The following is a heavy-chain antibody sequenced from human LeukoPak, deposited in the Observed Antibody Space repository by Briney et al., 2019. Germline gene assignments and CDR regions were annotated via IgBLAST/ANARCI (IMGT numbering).Heavy chain of an antibody. CDR2: IYHSGST. J-gene: IGHJ4*02. CDR1: DGSISSGGYC. Sequence: SQTLSLTCAVSDGSISSGGYCWSWIRQPPGKGLEWIGYIYHSGSTYYNPSLKSRVTISVDSSTNQFSLKLSPVTAADTAVYYCARSRGPATTHLKLNRSGLYFDYWGQGTLVTVSS. V-gene: IGHV4-30-2*01. D-gene: IGHD3-10*01. CDR3: ARSRGPATTHLKLNRSGLYFDY.